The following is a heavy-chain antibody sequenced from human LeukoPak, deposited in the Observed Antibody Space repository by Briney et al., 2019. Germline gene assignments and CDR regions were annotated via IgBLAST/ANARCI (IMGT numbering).Heavy chain of an antibody. Sequence: PGGSLRLSCAASGFTFDDYTMHWVRQAPGKGLEWVSLISWDGGSTYYADSVKGRFTISRDNSKNSLYLQMNSLRTEDTALYYCAKDIERGVSYGMDVWGQGTTVTVSS. CDR2: ISWDGGST. CDR3: AKDIERGVSYGMDV. J-gene: IGHJ6*02. V-gene: IGHV3-43*01. CDR1: GFTFDDYT. D-gene: IGHD3-10*01.